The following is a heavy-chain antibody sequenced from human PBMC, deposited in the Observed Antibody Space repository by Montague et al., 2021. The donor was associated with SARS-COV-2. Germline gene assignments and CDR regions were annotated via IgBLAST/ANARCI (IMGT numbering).Heavy chain of an antibody. CDR2: ISGSGGST. D-gene: IGHD5-12*01. J-gene: IGHJ4*02. CDR3: AKGRTVVATISPFDY. V-gene: IGHV3-23*01. Sequence: SLRLFCAASGFTFSSYAMSWVRQAPGKGLEWVSAISGSGGSTYYADSVKGRFTISSDNSKNTLYLQMNSLRAEDTAVYYCAKGRTVVATISPFDYWGQGTLVTVSS. CDR1: GFTFSSYA.